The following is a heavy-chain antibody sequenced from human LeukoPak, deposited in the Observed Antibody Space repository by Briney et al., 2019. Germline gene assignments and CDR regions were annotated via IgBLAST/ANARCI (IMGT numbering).Heavy chain of an antibody. CDR1: GFTFSNLA. V-gene: IGHV3-23*01. CDR2: ISGSGDST. CDR3: ARGASEWFATPSAFFHY. J-gene: IGHJ4*02. Sequence: GGSLSLSCAASGFTFSNLAMNWVRQATGKGLEWVSGISGSGDSTFLADSVKGRFTISRDNSTNTVYLQMDSLRGADWALYYCARGASEWFATPSAFFHYWGQGTLVTVSS. D-gene: IGHD3-3*01.